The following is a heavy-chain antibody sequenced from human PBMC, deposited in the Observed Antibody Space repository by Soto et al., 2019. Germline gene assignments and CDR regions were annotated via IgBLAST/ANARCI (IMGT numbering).Heavy chain of an antibody. Sequence: SETMSLTCTVSGGYISSGGYYWSWISKHPGKGLEWIGYIYYSGSTYYNPSLKSRVTISVDTSKNQFSLKLSSVTAADTAVYYCARFRYPRRTMIVGNWFDPWGQGTLVTVSS. D-gene: IGHD3-22*01. CDR3: ARFRYPRRTMIVGNWFDP. CDR2: IYYSGST. J-gene: IGHJ5*02. V-gene: IGHV4-31*03. CDR1: GGYISSGGYY.